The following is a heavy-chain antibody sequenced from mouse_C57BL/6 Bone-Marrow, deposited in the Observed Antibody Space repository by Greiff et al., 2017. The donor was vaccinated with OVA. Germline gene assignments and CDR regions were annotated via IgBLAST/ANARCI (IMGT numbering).Heavy chain of an antibody. CDR1: GYTFTSYW. Sequence: VQLKQPGTELVKPGASVKLSCEASGYTFTSYWMHWVKQRPGQGLEWIGNINPSNGGTNYNEKFKSKATLTVDKSSSTAYMQLSSLTSEDAAVYYCARGLYDYEAMYYWGQGTSDTASS. J-gene: IGHJ4*01. D-gene: IGHD2-3*01. CDR3: ARGLYDYEAMYY. CDR2: INPSNGGT. V-gene: IGHV1-53*01.